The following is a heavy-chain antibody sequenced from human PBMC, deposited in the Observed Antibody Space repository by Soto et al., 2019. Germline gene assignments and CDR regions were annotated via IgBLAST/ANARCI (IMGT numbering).Heavy chain of an antibody. CDR1: GFTFDDYA. Sequence: EVQLVESGGGLVQPGRSLRLPCAASGFTFDDYAMHWVRRVPGKGLEWVSSISWNSNIIGYVDSVKGRFTISRDNAKNSLYLQMNRLRPEDTALYYCAKGGPDGFCSGGRCYFDYWGQGTLVTVSS. CDR3: AKGGPDGFCSGGRCYFDY. D-gene: IGHD2-15*01. CDR2: ISWNSNII. J-gene: IGHJ4*02. V-gene: IGHV3-9*01.